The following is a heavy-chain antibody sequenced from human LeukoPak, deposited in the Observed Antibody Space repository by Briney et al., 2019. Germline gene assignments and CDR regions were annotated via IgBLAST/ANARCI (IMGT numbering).Heavy chain of an antibody. J-gene: IGHJ5*02. CDR2: ITPISGTT. D-gene: IGHD1-26*01. CDR3: ARKLRLGGNWFDP. CDR1: GGTFTSYA. Sequence: SVKVSCKTSGGTFTSYAITWVRQAPGQGLEWMGKITPISGTTNYAQKFQGRVTFTADESTSTAYMELSSLRSEDTALYYCARKLRLGGNWFDPWGQGTLVTDTS. V-gene: IGHV1-69*13.